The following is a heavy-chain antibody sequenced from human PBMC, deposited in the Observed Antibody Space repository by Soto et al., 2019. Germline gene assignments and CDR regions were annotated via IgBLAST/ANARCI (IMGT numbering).Heavy chain of an antibody. V-gene: IGHV1-69*01. CDR1: GGTFSSYA. CDR3: ARRWYSSGWYFDY. Sequence: QVQLVQSGAEVKKPGSSVKVSCKASGGTFSSYAISWVRQAPGQGREWMGGIIPIFGTANYAQKFQGRVTITADESTSTDYMELSSLRSEDTAVYYCARRWYSSGWYFDYWGQGTLVTVSS. J-gene: IGHJ4*02. CDR2: IIPIFGTA. D-gene: IGHD6-19*01.